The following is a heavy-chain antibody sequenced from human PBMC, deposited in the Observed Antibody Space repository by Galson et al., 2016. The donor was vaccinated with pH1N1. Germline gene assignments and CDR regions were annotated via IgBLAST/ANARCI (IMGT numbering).Heavy chain of an antibody. D-gene: IGHD1-26*01. CDR1: GFTFSNYW. CDR3: ARDREGKGLDS. J-gene: IGHJ4*02. Sequence: SLRLSCAASGFTFSNYWMRWVRQAPGKGLEWVANIKQDGSEKYYVDSVKGRFTISRDNSKNTLYLQIYTLRPEDTAVYYCARDREGKGLDSCGQGILVTVS. CDR2: IKQDGSEK. V-gene: IGHV3-7*01.